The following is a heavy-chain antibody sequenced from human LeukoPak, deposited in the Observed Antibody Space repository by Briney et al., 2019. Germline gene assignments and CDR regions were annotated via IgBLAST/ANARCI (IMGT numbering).Heavy chain of an antibody. D-gene: IGHD3-22*01. CDR1: GYTFTNYV. V-gene: IGHV1-2*02. CDR3: ARGLDSSGYYPDY. J-gene: IGHJ4*02. Sequence: ASVKVSCKASGYTFTNYVLTWVRQAPGQGLEWMGWINPNSGGTNYAQKFQGRVTMTRDTSISTAYMELSRLRSEDTAVYYCARGLDSSGYYPDYWGQGTLVTVSS. CDR2: INPNSGGT.